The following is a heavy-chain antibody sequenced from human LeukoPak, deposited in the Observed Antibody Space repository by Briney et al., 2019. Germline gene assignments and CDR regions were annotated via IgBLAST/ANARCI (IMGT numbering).Heavy chain of an antibody. CDR2: IYPANSDI. D-gene: IGHD2-15*01. CDR3: ARQEYCSGGSCYTWFDP. V-gene: IGHV5-51*01. J-gene: IGHJ5*02. Sequence: GESLKISCKGSGYSITNYWIAWVRQMPGKGLEWMGIIYPANSDIRYSPSFQGQVTISADKSISTAYLQWSSLKASDTAMYYCARQEYCSGGSCYTWFDPWGQGTLVTVSS. CDR1: GYSITNYW.